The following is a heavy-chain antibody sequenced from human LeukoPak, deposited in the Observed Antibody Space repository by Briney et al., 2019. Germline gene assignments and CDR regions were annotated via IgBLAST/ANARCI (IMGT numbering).Heavy chain of an antibody. CDR2: ISSSSSHT. D-gene: IGHD3-22*01. Sequence: GGSLRLSXVGSGFTFSNYSMNWVRQAPGKGLEWVSSISSSSSHTYYADSVMGRFTISRDNAKNAVYLQMNSLTADDTAVYYCAKLILISADDWGQGTLVSVSS. CDR3: AKLILISADD. J-gene: IGHJ4*02. V-gene: IGHV3-21*01. CDR1: GFTFSNYS.